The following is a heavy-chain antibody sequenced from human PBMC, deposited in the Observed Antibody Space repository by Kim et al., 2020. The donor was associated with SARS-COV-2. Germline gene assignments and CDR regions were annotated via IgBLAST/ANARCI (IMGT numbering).Heavy chain of an antibody. V-gene: IGHV4-31*01. D-gene: IGHD3-9*01. Sequence: SETLSLTCTVSGGSISSGGYYWSWIRQHPGKGLEWIGYIYNSGSTYYNPSLKSLVTISVDTSKNQFSLKLSSVTAADTAVYYCARSPSYYDILTGYGYYYYGMDVWGQGTTVTVSS. CDR1: GGSISSGGYY. J-gene: IGHJ6*02. CDR3: ARSPSYYDILTGYGYYYYGMDV. CDR2: IYNSGST.